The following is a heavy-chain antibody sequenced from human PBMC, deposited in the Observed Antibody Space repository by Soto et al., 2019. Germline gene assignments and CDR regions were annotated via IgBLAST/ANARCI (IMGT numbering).Heavy chain of an antibody. CDR2: INHSGST. CDR1: GGSFSGYY. D-gene: IGHD3-10*01. CDR3: ARIWFGEKSPHYFDY. J-gene: IGHJ4*02. V-gene: IGHV4-34*01. Sequence: QVQLQQWGAGLLKPSETLSLTCAVYGGSFSGYYWSWIRQPPGKGLEWIGEINHSGSTNYNPSLKSRVTISVDTSKNQFSLKLSSVTAADTAVCYCARIWFGEKSPHYFDYWGQGTLVTVSS.